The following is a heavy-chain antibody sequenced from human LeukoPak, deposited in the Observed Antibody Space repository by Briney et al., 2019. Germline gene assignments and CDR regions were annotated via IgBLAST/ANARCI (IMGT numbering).Heavy chain of an antibody. V-gene: IGHV3-30*04. CDR1: GFTLSTYT. J-gene: IGHJ3*02. CDR3: ARDAVQIWFYVGTFDI. Sequence: GTSLRLSCAASGFTLSTYTVHWVRQTPGKGLEWVALISFDEKHKDFADSVKGRFSISRDTSKNTVSLQMDSLTTDDAAVYYCARDAVQIWFYVGTFDIWGQGSIVTVSS. D-gene: IGHD3-10*01. CDR2: ISFDEKHK.